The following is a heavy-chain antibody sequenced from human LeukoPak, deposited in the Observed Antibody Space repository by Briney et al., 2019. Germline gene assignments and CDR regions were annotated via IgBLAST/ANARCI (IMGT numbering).Heavy chain of an antibody. Sequence: GGSLRLSCAASGFTFSSYWMSWVRQAPGKGLEWVANIKQDGSEKYYVDSVKGRFTISRDNAKNSLYLQMNSLRAEDTAVYYRARLERSSSWYIYYYYYMDVWGKGTTVTVSS. V-gene: IGHV3-7*01. CDR3: ARLERSSSWYIYYYYYMDV. D-gene: IGHD6-13*01. J-gene: IGHJ6*03. CDR2: IKQDGSEK. CDR1: GFTFSSYW.